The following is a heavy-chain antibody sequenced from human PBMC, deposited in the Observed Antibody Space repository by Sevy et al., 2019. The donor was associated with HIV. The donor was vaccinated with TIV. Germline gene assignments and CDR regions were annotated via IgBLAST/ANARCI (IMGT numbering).Heavy chain of an antibody. V-gene: IGHV1-8*01. CDR3: ARGRYCSGGSCYSKVYYHYGMDV. Sequence: ASVKVSCKASGYTFTSYDINWVRQATGQGLEWMGWMNPNSGNTGYAQKFQGRVTMTRNTSISTAYMELSSLRSEDTAVYYCARGRYCSGGSCYSKVYYHYGMDVWGQGTTVTVSS. D-gene: IGHD2-15*01. CDR2: MNPNSGNT. CDR1: GYTFTSYD. J-gene: IGHJ6*02.